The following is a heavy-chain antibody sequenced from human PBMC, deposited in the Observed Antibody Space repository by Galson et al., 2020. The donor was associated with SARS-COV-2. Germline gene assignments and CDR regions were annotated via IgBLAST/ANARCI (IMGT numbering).Heavy chain of an antibody. J-gene: IGHJ6*02. CDR1: GGARRRRREE. V-gene: IGHV4-39*07. D-gene: IGHD3-3*01. CDR3: ARAQYSITIFGVVTRYGMDV. CDR2: REERGRK. Sequence: ERRSLTCRGEGGARRRRREEGGGRRKRRGKGREGRGRREERGRKDEKEGRKSLVTISVDTSKNQFSLKLSSVTAADTAVYYCARAQYSITIFGVVTRYGMDVWGQGTTVTVSS.